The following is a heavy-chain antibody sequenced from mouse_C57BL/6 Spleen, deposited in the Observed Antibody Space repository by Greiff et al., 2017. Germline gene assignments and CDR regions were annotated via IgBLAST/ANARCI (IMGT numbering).Heavy chain of an antibody. CDR1: GYTFTSYW. D-gene: IGHD3-2*02. CDR2: INPSNGGT. Sequence: QVQLQQPGTELVKPGASVKLSCKASGYTFTSYWMHWVKQRPGQGLEWIGNINPSNGGTNYNEKFKSKATLTVDKSSSTAYMQLSSLTSEDSAVHYCASPTAQAYAMDYWGQGTSVTVSS. CDR3: ASPTAQAYAMDY. V-gene: IGHV1-53*01. J-gene: IGHJ4*01.